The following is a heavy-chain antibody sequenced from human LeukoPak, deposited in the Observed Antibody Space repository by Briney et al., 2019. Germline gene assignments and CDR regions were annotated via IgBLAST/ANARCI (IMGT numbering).Heavy chain of an antibody. Sequence: GGSLRLSCAASGFTLSSFGMNWVRQAPGKGLEWVSYIGTTTSTIYYADSVKGRFTISRDNAKNSLYLQMNSLRAEDTAVYYCAKTIVGATPTDAFDIWGQGTMVTVSS. J-gene: IGHJ3*02. CDR3: AKTIVGATPTDAFDI. V-gene: IGHV3-48*04. CDR1: GFTLSSFG. D-gene: IGHD1-26*01. CDR2: IGTTTSTI.